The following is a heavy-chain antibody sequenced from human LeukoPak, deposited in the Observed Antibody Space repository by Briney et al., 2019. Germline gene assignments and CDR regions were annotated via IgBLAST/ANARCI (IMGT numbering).Heavy chain of an antibody. J-gene: IGHJ4*02. CDR1: GFTFSSYA. CDR2: ISGSGGST. D-gene: IGHD3-10*01. V-gene: IGHV3-23*01. CDR3: AKVGVWFGEFRLYFDY. Sequence: GGSLRLSCAASGFTFSSYAMSWVRQAPGKGLEWVSAISGSGGSTYYADSVKGRFTISRDNSNNTLYLQMNSLRAEDTAVYYCAKVGVWFGEFRLYFDYWGQGTLVTVSS.